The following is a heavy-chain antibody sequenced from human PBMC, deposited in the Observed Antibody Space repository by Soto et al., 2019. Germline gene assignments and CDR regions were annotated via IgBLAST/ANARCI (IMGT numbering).Heavy chain of an antibody. CDR3: AKAYFVWSIEQPYYFDY. D-gene: IGHD3-16*01. V-gene: IGHV3-23*01. Sequence: EVQLLDSGGGLVQPGGSLRISCAASGFTFSNYAMTWVRQGPGKGLEWVSGISGSGGRSYYAHSGKGRFTISRDNSKSTLYLQMNSLRAEDSAFYYCAKAYFVWSIEQPYYFDYWGQGTLVTVSS. J-gene: IGHJ4*02. CDR2: ISGSGGRS. CDR1: GFTFSNYA.